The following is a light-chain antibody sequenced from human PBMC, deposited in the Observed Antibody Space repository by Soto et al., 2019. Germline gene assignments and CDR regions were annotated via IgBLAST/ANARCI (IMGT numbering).Light chain of an antibody. CDR3: QQYDNSPFT. Sequence: EVVLTQSPGTLSLSPGESATLSCRASQSVSGMYLAWYQQKPGQAPRLLIYGTSNRATGIPDRFSGSGSGTDFTLTIRRLEPEDFEMYFCQQYDNSPFTLGPGTKVDIK. CDR1: QSVSGMY. V-gene: IGKV3-20*01. CDR2: GTS. J-gene: IGKJ3*01.